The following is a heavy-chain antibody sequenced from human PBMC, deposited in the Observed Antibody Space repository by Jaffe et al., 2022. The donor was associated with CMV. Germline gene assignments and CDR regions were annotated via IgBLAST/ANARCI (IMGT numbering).Heavy chain of an antibody. CDR2: IWYDGSNK. V-gene: IGHV3-33*01. J-gene: IGHJ4*02. CDR3: ARDGGYCTNGVCYPQVFWFDY. D-gene: IGHD2-8*01. Sequence: QVQLVESGGGVVQPGRSLRLSCAASGFTFSSYGMHWVRQAPGKGLEWVAVIWYDGSNKYYADSVKGRFTISRDNSKNTLYLQMNSLRAEDTAVYYCARDGGYCTNGVCYPQVFWFDYWGQGTLVTVSS. CDR1: GFTFSSYG.